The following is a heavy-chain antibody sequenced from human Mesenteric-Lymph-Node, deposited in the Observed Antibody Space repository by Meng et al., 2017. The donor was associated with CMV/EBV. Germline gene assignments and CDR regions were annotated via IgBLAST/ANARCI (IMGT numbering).Heavy chain of an antibody. CDR1: GFTFSHYS. CDR2: ISSSTYTT. J-gene: IGHJ6*02. D-gene: IGHD2-8*02. Sequence: GESLKISCAASGFTFSHYSMNWVRQAPGKGLEWISYISSSTYTTYYLDSVKGRFTISRDNAKNSLYLQMNSLGAEDTAVYYCARASIPDTGMGLDNWGQGTTVTVSS. CDR3: ARASIPDTGMGLDN. V-gene: IGHV3-48*04.